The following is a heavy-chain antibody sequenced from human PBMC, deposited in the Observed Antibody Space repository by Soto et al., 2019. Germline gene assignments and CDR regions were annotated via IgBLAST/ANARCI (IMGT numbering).Heavy chain of an antibody. CDR1: GFSITNTW. D-gene: IGHD3-3*01. Sequence: EVQLVESGGGLVQPGGSLRLSCAASGFSITNTWMHWVRQAPGKGLEWVGRVKSKADGGTADYAAPVKGRFTVSRDDSKNTQYLQMNSLKMEDTAVYYCNSYPDVWGGPTPLWGKGTLVTVSS. V-gene: IGHV3-15*07. CDR2: VKSKADGGTA. J-gene: IGHJ4*02. CDR3: NSYPDVWGGPTPL.